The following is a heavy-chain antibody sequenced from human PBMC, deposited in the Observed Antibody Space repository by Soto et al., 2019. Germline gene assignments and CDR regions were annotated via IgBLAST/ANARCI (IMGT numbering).Heavy chain of an antibody. V-gene: IGHV4-39*02. CDR2: VPYPGNT. CDR3: AGDLDCGDSSGYYGY. Sequence: QLELQESGPGLVKPSETLSLTSTASPGSPRRSIFYWGWVRQPPGKGPEWIGRVPYPGNTYYNPSLKRRVTIAVDSSDHPALKVTSVTAVNTAVYYCAGDLDCGDSSGYYGYWGQGALGTVSS. CDR1: PGSPRRSIFY. J-gene: IGHJ4*02. D-gene: IGHD6-19*01.